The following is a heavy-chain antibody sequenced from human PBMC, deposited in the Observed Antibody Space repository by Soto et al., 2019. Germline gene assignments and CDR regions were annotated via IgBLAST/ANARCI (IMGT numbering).Heavy chain of an antibody. CDR3: ARVRGSSTSRYYYYGMDV. V-gene: IGHV3-30-3*01. D-gene: IGHD2-2*01. Sequence: PGGSLRLSCAASGFTFSSYAMHWVRQAPGKGLGWVAVISYDGSNKYYADSVEGRFTISRDNSKNTLYLQMNSLRAEDTAVYYCARVRGSSTSRYYYYGMDVWGQGTTVTVSS. J-gene: IGHJ6*02. CDR1: GFTFSSYA. CDR2: ISYDGSNK.